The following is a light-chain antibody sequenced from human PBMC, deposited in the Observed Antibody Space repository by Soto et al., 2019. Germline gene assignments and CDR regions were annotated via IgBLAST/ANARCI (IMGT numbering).Light chain of an antibody. CDR3: QHYDNFFPT. V-gene: IGKV1-33*01. J-gene: IGKJ4*01. CDR2: DAS. Sequence: DIQMTQSPSSLSASVGDRVTITCQASQDISNYLNWYQQKPGKAPKLLIYDASNLETGVPSRFSGSGSGTDFTFTISSLQPEDIATYYCQHYDNFFPTFGGGTKVEIK. CDR1: QDISNY.